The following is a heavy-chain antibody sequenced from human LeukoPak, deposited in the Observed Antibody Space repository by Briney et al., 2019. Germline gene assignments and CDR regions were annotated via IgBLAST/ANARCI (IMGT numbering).Heavy chain of an antibody. Sequence: GGSLRLSCAASGFTFSRYWMSWVRQPPGKGLEWVAAISASGDKTYYADSVKGRFIISRDNSKTTLFLQLNSLGAGDSAVFYCAKDGTNYGLGTSFDNWGQGTLVTVSS. CDR1: GFTFSRYW. CDR2: ISASGDKT. V-gene: IGHV3-23*01. J-gene: IGHJ4*02. CDR3: AKDGTNYGLGTSFDN. D-gene: IGHD3-10*01.